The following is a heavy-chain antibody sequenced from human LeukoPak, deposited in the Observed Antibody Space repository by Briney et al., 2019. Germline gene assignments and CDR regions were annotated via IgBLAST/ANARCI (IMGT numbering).Heavy chain of an antibody. J-gene: IGHJ4*02. CDR1: GFTFSNAW. CDR2: IKSKTDGGTT. Sequence: PGGSLRLSCAASGFTFSNAWMSWVRQAPGKGLEWVGRIKSKTDGGTTDYAAPVKGRFTISRDDSKNTLYLQMNSLRADDTAVYYCARDGEAPGVYFDYWGQGTLVTVPS. D-gene: IGHD3-10*01. V-gene: IGHV3-15*01. CDR3: ARDGEAPGVYFDY.